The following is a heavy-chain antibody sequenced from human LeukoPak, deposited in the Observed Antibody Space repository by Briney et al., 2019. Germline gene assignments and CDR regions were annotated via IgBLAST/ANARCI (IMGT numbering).Heavy chain of an antibody. V-gene: IGHV1-69*13. CDR3: ASLRKRGGAFDL. CDR1: GGTFSSYA. CDR2: IIPIFGTA. J-gene: IGHJ3*01. Sequence: ASVKVSCKASGGTFSSYAISWVRQAPGQGLEWMGGIIPIFGTANYAQKFQGRVTITADESTSTAYMELSSLRSEDTAVYYCASLRKRGGAFDLWGQGTVVTVSS.